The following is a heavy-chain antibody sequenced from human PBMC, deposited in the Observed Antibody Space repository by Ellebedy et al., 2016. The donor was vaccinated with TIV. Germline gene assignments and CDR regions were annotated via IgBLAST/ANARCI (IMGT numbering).Heavy chain of an antibody. CDR2: ISWSVGRI. Sequence: SLKISCTASGFKFESYSMDWVRQTPGKGLEWVSGISWSVGRIGYADSVKGRFTVSRDNAKNTLFLQMNSLRIEDTAVYYCVRAMSPYNSDWHVPFDSWGQGTLVTVSS. D-gene: IGHD6-19*01. V-gene: IGHV3-9*01. CDR1: GFKFESYS. J-gene: IGHJ4*02. CDR3: VRAMSPYNSDWHVPFDS.